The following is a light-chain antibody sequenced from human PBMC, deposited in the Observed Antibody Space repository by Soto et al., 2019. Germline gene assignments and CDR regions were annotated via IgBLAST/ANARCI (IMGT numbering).Light chain of an antibody. CDR3: QQYYSYWT. V-gene: IGKV1-5*01. CDR1: QSIGRW. J-gene: IGKJ1*01. Sequence: DIQMTQSPSTLSASVGDTVTVTCRASQSIGRWLAWYQQKPGKDPKLLIFDDSTLENGVPARFSGSRSGPEFSLTISSLQPDDFATYYSQQYYSYWTFGQGTKVDIK. CDR2: DDS.